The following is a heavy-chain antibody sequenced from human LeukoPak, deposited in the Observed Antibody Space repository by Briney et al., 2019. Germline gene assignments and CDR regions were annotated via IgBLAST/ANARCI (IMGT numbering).Heavy chain of an antibody. CDR2: IWYDGSNG. CDR1: GFTFSSYA. CDR3: ARELIAAAGIS. D-gene: IGHD6-13*01. V-gene: IGHV3-33*08. J-gene: IGHJ5*02. Sequence: PGGSLRLSCAASGFTFSSYAMSWVRQAPGKGLEWVAVIWYDGSNGYYADSVKGRFTISRDNSKNTLYLQMNSLRAEDTAVYYCARELIAAAGISWGQGTLVTVSS.